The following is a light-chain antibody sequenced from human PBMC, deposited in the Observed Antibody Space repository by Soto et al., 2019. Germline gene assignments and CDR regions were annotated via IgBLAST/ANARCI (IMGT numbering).Light chain of an antibody. V-gene: IGKV3-15*01. J-gene: IGKJ5*01. CDR1: QSVSSD. CDR3: QQYNNWPPIT. Sequence: EIVMTQSPANLSASPGERATLSCRTSQSVSSDLAWYQQKPGQAPGLLIYGVSTRASGVSARFSGSGSGTEFTLTISSLQSEDAAVYYCQQYNNWPPITFGQGTRLEIK. CDR2: GVS.